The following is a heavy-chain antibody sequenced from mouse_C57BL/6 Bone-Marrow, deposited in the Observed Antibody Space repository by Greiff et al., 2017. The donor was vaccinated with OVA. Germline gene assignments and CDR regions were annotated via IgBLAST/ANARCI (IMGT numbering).Heavy chain of an antibody. D-gene: IGHD2-2*01. CDR2: IDPSDSYT. CDR1: GYTFTSYW. CDR3: ARERRGYPYYYAMDY. Sequence: QVQLQQPGAELVMPGASVKLSCKASGYTFTSYWMHWVKQRPGQGLEWIGEIDPSDSYTNYNQKFKGKSTLPVDKSSSTAYMQLSSLTSEDSAVYYCARERRGYPYYYAMDYWGQGTSVTVSS. V-gene: IGHV1-69*01. J-gene: IGHJ4*01.